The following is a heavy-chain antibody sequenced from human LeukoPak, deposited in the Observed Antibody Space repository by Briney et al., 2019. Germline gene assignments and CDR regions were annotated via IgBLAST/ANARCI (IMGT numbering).Heavy chain of an antibody. Sequence: PGGSLRLSCAASGFTVSSNYMCWVRQAPGKGLEWVSYISSSGSTIYYADSVKGRFTISRDNSKNTLYLQMNSLRAEDTAVYYCAKDLEVYSSSWYWGQGTLVTVSS. CDR3: AKDLEVYSSSWY. V-gene: IGHV3-11*01. CDR1: GFTVSSNY. D-gene: IGHD6-13*01. CDR2: ISSSGSTI. J-gene: IGHJ4*02.